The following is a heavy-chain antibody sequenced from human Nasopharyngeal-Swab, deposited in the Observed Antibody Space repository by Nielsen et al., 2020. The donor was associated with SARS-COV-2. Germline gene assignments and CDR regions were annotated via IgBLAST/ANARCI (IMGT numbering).Heavy chain of an antibody. D-gene: IGHD5-24*01. CDR3: ARGRNGYNYVNDY. CDR1: GTYV. Sequence: ASVKVSCKTSGTYVISWVRQAPGQGLAWVGRISPYNSKANYAQNIQGRVTMTTDTSTSTAYMELSSLRSEDTAVYYCARGRNGYNYVNDYWGQGTLVTVSS. CDR2: ISPYNSKA. J-gene: IGHJ4*02. V-gene: IGHV1-18*01.